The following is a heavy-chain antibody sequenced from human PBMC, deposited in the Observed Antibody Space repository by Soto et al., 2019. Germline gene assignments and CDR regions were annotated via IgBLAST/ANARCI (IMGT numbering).Heavy chain of an antibody. CDR2: IIPIFGTA. CDR3: ARSSGAARTQFDY. V-gene: IGHV1-69*13. CDR1: GGTFSSYA. D-gene: IGHD6-6*01. J-gene: IGHJ4*02. Sequence: SVKVSCKASGGTFSSYAISWVRQAPGQGLEWTGGIIPIFGTANYAQKFQGRVTITADESTSTAYMELSSLRSEDTAVYYCARSSGAARTQFDYWGQGTLVTVSS.